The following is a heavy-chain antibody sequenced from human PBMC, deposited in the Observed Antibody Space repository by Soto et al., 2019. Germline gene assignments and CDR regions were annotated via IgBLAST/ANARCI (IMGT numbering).Heavy chain of an antibody. J-gene: IGHJ4*02. D-gene: IGHD5-12*01. CDR3: ARGKRGYSGYDYENYFDY. CDR1: GGTFSSYA. Sequence: QVQLVQSGAEVKKPGSSVKVSCTASGGTFSSYAISWVRQAPGQGLEWMGGIIPIFGTANYAQKFQGRVTITADESTSTAYMELSSLRSEDTAVYYCARGKRGYSGYDYENYFDYWGQGTLVTVSS. V-gene: IGHV1-69*01. CDR2: IIPIFGTA.